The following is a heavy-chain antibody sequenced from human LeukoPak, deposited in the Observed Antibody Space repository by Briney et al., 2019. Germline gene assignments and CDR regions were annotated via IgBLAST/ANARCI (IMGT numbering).Heavy chain of an antibody. Sequence: GGSLRLSCAASGFTFDDYGRSWVRQVRGRGLEWICGINWNIGVTGYADSVKGRFNISRDNAKNSLFLQMNSLRDEDTAFYYCARGDGPTVTADSFQKWGQGTLVTVS. CDR1: GFTFDDYG. V-gene: IGHV3-20*04. CDR2: INWNIGVT. J-gene: IGHJ1*01. D-gene: IGHD4-17*01. CDR3: ARGDGPTVTADSFQK.